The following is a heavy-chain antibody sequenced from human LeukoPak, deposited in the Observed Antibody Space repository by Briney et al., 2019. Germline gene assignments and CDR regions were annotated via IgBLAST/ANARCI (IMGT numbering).Heavy chain of an antibody. V-gene: IGHV1-8*01. Sequence: ASVKVSCKASGYTFTSYDINWVRQATGQGLEWMGRMNPNSGNTGYAQKFQGRVTMTRNTSISTAYMELSSLRSEDTAVYYCARADTHYYDSSGYYYWFDPWGQGTLVTVFS. CDR3: ARADTHYYDSSGYYYWFDP. CDR1: GYTFTSYD. J-gene: IGHJ5*02. CDR2: MNPNSGNT. D-gene: IGHD3-22*01.